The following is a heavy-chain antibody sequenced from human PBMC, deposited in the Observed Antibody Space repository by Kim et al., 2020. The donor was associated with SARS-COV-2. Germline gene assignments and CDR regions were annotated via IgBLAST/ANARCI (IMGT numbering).Heavy chain of an antibody. D-gene: IGHD1-26*01. CDR3: ARDLRRGSYDAFDI. J-gene: IGHJ3*02. CDR1: GGTFSSYA. CDR2: IIPIFGTA. V-gene: IGHV1-69*13. Sequence: SVKVSCKASGGTFSSYAISWVRQAPGQGLEWMGGIIPIFGTANYAQKFQGRVTITADESTSTAYMELSSLRSEDTAVYYCARDLRRGSYDAFDIWGQGTMVTVSS.